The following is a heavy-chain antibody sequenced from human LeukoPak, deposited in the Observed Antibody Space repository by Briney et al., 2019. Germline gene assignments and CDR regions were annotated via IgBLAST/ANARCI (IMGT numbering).Heavy chain of an antibody. CDR1: GFTFSSYS. Sequence: GGSLRLSCAASGFTFSSYSMNWVRQAPGKGLEWVSSISSSSSYIYYPDSVKGRFTISRDDAKHSLYLQMNSLRAEDTAVYYCAREGGYSYGWYFDYWGQGTLVTVSS. V-gene: IGHV3-21*01. D-gene: IGHD5-18*01. CDR3: AREGGYSYGWYFDY. CDR2: ISSSSSYI. J-gene: IGHJ4*02.